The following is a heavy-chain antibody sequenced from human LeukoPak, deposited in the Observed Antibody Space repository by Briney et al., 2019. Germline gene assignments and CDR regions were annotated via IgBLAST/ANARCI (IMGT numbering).Heavy chain of an antibody. V-gene: IGHV1-2*02. Sequence: ASVKVSCEASGYTLTGYYMHWVRQAPGQGLEWMGWINPNSGGTNYAQKFQGRVTMTRDTTISTAYMELSSLRSEDTAVYYCATERHLDYWGQGTLVTVSS. CDR3: ATERHLDY. CDR1: GYTLTGYY. CDR2: INPNSGGT. D-gene: IGHD1-1*01. J-gene: IGHJ4*02.